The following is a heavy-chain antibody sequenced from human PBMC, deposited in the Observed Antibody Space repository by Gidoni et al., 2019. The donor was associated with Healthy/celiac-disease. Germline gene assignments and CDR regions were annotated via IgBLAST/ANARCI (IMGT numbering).Heavy chain of an antibody. J-gene: IGHJ2*01. CDR1: GGSISSGGYY. CDR3: ARSSPGGYFDL. D-gene: IGHD2-2*01. V-gene: IGHV4-31*03. CDR2: IYYSGST. Sequence: QVQLQESGPGLVKPSQPLSLTCTVPGGSISSGGYYWSWIRQHPGKGLEWIGYIYYSGSTYYNPSLKSRVTISVDTSKNQFSLKLSSVTAADTAVYYCARSSPGGYFDLWGRGTLVTVSS.